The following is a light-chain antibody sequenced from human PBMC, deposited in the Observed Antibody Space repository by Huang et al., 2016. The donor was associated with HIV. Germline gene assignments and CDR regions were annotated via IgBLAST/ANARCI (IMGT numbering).Light chain of an antibody. V-gene: IGKV3-15*01. CDR1: QSVTNN. Sequence: ETVMTQSPATLSVSPGERATLSCRASQSVTNNLAWYQQKTGQAPRLLIYHASTRATGVSVRFSGSGSGTEFTLTISSLQSEDFAVYYCQQYHDWPPVTFGQGTRLEIK. J-gene: IGKJ5*01. CDR2: HAS. CDR3: QQYHDWPPVT.